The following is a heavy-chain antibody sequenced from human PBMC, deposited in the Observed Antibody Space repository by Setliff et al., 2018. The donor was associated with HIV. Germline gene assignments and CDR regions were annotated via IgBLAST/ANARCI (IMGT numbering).Heavy chain of an antibody. CDR1: GGSISSGGYY. D-gene: IGHD3-22*01. V-gene: IGHV4-39*07. CDR2: INHSGST. CDR3: ARVGYYDSSFDY. J-gene: IGHJ4*02. Sequence: PSETLSLTCTVSGGSISSGGYYWSWIRQPPGKGLEWIGEINHSGSTKYNPSLKSRVTISVDTSTNQFSLKLSSVTAADTAVYYCARVGYYDSSFDYWGQGTLVTVSS.